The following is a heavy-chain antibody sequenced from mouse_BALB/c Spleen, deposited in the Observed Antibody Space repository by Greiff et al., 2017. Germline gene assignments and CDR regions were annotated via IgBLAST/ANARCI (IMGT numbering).Heavy chain of an antibody. V-gene: IGHV10-1*02. J-gene: IGHJ2*01. CDR1: GFTFNTYA. Sequence: EVKLLESGGGLVQPKGSLKLSCAASGFTFNTYAMNWVRQAPGKGLEWVARIRSKSNNYATYYADSVKDRFTISRDDSQSMLYLQMNNLKTEDTAMYYCVRHGYGNYDLDYWGQGTTLTVSS. D-gene: IGHD2-1*01. CDR2: IRSKSNNYAT. CDR3: VRHGYGNYDLDY.